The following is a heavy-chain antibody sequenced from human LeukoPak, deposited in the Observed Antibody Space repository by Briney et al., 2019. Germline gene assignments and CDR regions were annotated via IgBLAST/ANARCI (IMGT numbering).Heavy chain of an antibody. D-gene: IGHD2-15*01. J-gene: IGHJ4*02. CDR3: SSLCCSGGSCAFDY. CDR2: IYYKGRT. V-gene: IGHV4-31*01. CDR1: GGSISIGGYY. Sequence: SDTLSLTCTVSGGSISIGGYYWNWIRQHPGKGLEWNGYIYYKGRTYYQPSLKSQVVISEDTSKNQFSLKLSSVTAADTAGYYCSSLCCSGGSCAFDYWGQGTLVTVSS.